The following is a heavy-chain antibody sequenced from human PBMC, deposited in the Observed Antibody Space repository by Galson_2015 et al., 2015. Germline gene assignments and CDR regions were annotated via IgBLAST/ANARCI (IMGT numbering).Heavy chain of an antibody. CDR2: LRSKAFGGTT. V-gene: IGHV3-49*03. J-gene: IGHJ5*02. D-gene: IGHD5-12*01. CDR3: ADGKPGYSCYDWYIWFDP. Sequence: SLRLSCAASGFTFGDYTMRWLRQAPGKGLEWVGFLRSKAFGGTTDYAVSVKGRFTIPRDASQTIAYLQLNSLKTEDTGVYHCADGKPGYSCYDWYIWFDPWGQGTLVTVSS. CDR1: GFTFGDYT.